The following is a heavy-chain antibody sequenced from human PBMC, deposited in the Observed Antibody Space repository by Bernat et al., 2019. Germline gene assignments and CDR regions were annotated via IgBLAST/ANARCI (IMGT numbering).Heavy chain of an antibody. D-gene: IGHD1-1*01. CDR3: ARRTNWNDPDPHYYFDY. CDR1: GFTFDDYG. V-gene: IGHV3-20*04. CDR2: INWNGGST. Sequence: VQLVESGGGVVRPGGSLRLSCAASGFTFDDYGMSWVRQAPGKGLEWVSGINWNGGSTGYADSVKGRFTISRDNAKNSLYLQMNSLRAEDTALYYCARRTNWNDPDPHYYFDYWGQGTLVTVSS. J-gene: IGHJ4*02.